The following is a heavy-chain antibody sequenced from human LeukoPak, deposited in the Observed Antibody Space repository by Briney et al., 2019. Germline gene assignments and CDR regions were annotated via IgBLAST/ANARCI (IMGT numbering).Heavy chain of an antibody. CDR1: GGSVSDGNYY. CDR2: IYSSEDT. Sequence: SETLSLTCTVSGGSVSDGNYYWTWVRQPAGKGLEWIGRIYSSEDTKYNPSLKSRVTISLDTSKNQFALRLTSVTAADTAVYYCARVSNDAARSLDSWGQGTLVPVSS. CDR3: ARVSNDAARSLDS. J-gene: IGHJ4*02. D-gene: IGHD6-6*01. V-gene: IGHV4-61*02.